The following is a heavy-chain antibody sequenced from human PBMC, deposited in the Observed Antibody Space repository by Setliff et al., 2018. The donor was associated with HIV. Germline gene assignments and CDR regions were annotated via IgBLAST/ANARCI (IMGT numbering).Heavy chain of an antibody. CDR3: ARSVAENYYYYYMDV. CDR2: ISAYNGNT. V-gene: IGHV1-18*01. J-gene: IGHJ6*03. CDR1: GYTFTRYG. Sequence: ASVKVSCKASGYTFTRYGISWVRQAPGQGLEWMGWISAYNGNTNYAQKLQGRVTMTTDTSTSTAYMELRSLRSDDTAVYYCARSVAENYYYYYMDVWGKGTTVTVSS.